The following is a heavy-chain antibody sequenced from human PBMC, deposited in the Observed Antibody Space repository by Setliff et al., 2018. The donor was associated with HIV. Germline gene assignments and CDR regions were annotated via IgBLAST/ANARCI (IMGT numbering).Heavy chain of an antibody. CDR2: IYYSGST. J-gene: IGHJ5*02. CDR1: GGSISSHY. Sequence: SETLSLTCTVSGGSISSHYWSWIRQPPGKGLEWIGYIYYSGSTNYNPSLKSRVTISVDTSKNQFSLKLSSVTAADTAVYYCARSTYYFDSSGYKYNWFDPWGQGTRVTVSS. D-gene: IGHD3-22*01. V-gene: IGHV4-59*11. CDR3: ARSTYYFDSSGYKYNWFDP.